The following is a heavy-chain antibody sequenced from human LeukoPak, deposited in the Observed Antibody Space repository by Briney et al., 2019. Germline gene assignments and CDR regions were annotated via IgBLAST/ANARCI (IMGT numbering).Heavy chain of an antibody. D-gene: IGHD4-17*01. CDR1: GGTFSSYA. V-gene: IGHV1-69*05. Sequence: GASVKVSCKASGGTFSSYAISWVRQAPGQGLEGMGRIIPIFGTANYAQKFQRRVTITTDESTSTAYMELSSMRSEDTAVYYCARDDGECLFDYWGQGTLVTVSS. CDR3: ARDDGECLFDY. CDR2: IIPIFGTA. J-gene: IGHJ4*02.